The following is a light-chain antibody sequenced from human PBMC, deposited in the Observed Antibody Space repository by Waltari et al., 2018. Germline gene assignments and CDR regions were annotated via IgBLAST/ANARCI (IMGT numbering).Light chain of an antibody. CDR1: SSDVGAYNY. V-gene: IGLV2-8*01. CDR2: EVS. CDR3: NSYAGSNNYV. J-gene: IGLJ1*01. Sequence: QSALTQPPSASGSPGQSVPISCPGTSSDVGAYNYVSRYQQHPGKAPKLMIFEVSKRPSGVPDRFTGSKSGSTASLTVSGLQADDEADYYCNSYAGSNNYVFGTGTKVTVL.